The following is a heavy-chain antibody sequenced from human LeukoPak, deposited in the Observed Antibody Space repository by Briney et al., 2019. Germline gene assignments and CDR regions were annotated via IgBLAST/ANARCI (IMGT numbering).Heavy chain of an antibody. J-gene: IGHJ4*02. CDR2: IYYSGST. Sequence: SETLSLTCTVSGGSISSNYWNWIRQPPGKGLEWIGYIYYSGSTNYSPSLKGRVTISVDTSKNQFSLKLSSVTAADTAVYYCARGDSGTFLFDYWGQGTLVTVSS. CDR1: GGSISSNY. CDR3: ARGDSGTFLFDY. D-gene: IGHD1-26*01. V-gene: IGHV4-59*01.